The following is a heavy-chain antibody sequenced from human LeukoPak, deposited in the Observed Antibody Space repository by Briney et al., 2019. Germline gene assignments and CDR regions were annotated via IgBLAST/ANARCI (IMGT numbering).Heavy chain of an antibody. CDR3: ARRIVAAPTNSHWFDP. V-gene: IGHV4-4*09. D-gene: IGHD1/OR15-1a*01. J-gene: IGHJ5*02. Sequence: SETLSLTCTVSGGPINNYYWGWIRLPPGKGLEGIGYIFSSGGTNYNPSLMSRVSMSIDTSKNQFSLKVTSVTAADTAVYYCARRIVAAPTNSHWFDPWGQGTLVTVSS. CDR1: GGPINNYY. CDR2: IFSSGGT.